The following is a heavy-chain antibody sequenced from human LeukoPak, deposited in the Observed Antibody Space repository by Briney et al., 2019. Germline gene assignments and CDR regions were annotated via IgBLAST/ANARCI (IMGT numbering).Heavy chain of an antibody. Sequence: SETLSLTCTVSGGSISSGSYYWSWIRQPAGKGLEWIGRIYTSGSTNYNPSLKSRVTISVDTSKNQFSLKLSSVTAADTAVYYCARSNYDFWSGYPNAEYFQHWGQGTLVTVSS. CDR3: ARSNYDFWSGYPNAEYFQH. J-gene: IGHJ1*01. CDR1: GGSISSGSYY. CDR2: IYTSGST. D-gene: IGHD3-3*01. V-gene: IGHV4-61*02.